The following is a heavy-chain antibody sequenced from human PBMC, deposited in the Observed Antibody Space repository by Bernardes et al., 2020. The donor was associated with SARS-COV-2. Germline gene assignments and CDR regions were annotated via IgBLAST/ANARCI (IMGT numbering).Heavy chain of an antibody. V-gene: IGHV1-24*01. CDR2: FDPEDGET. CDR1: GYTLTELS. CDR3: AASTAMVRDVWFDP. Sequence: ASVKVSCKVSGYTLTELSMHWVRQAPGKGLEWMGGFDPEDGETIYAQKFQGRVTMTEDTSTDTAYMELSSLRSEDTAVYYCAASTAMVRDVWFDPWGQGTLVTVSS. J-gene: IGHJ5*02. D-gene: IGHD5-18*01.